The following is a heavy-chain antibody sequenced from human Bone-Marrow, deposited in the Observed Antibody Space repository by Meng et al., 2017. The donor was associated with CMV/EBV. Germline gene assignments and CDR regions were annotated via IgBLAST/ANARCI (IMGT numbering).Heavy chain of an antibody. CDR1: GGSISSGGYY. D-gene: IGHD6-6*01. CDR3: ASPSSPAYYYGMDV. J-gene: IGHJ6*02. Sequence: LRLSCTVSGGSISSGGYYWSWIRQHLGKGLEWIGYIYYSGSTYYNPSLKSRVTISVDTSKNQFSLKLSSVTAADTAVYYCASPSSPAYYYGMDVWGQGTTVTVSS. V-gene: IGHV4-31*03. CDR2: IYYSGST.